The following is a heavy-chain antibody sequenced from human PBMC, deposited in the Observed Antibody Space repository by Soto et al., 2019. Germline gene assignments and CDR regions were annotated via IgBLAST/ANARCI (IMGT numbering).Heavy chain of an antibody. Sequence: QVQLVQSGAEVKKPGSSVKISCTASGDTFNDRTFTWVRRALGQGLEWMGRVIPLLDASNYAEKFQDRVTITADRTTNTAYMELSGLKSEESAIYYCASAKTQMTQDRMGFYYNMDVWGKGTTVTVSS. CDR1: GDTFNDRT. CDR2: VIPLLDAS. V-gene: IGHV1-69*08. D-gene: IGHD2-21*02. J-gene: IGHJ6*03. CDR3: ASAKTQMTQDRMGFYYNMDV.